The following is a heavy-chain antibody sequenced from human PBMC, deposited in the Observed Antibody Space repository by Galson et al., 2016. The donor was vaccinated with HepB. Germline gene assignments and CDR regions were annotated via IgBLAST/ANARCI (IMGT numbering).Heavy chain of an antibody. CDR3: ARESPTTAGAFDI. CDR1: GFTFNTYG. J-gene: IGHJ3*02. Sequence: SLRLSCADSGFTFNTYGMNWVRQAPGQGLEWVSSISSDGVYTYYADSLKGQFTVSRDNAKNTLYMQMNGLRAEDTAVYYCARESPTTAGAFDIWGQGTMVTVSS. D-gene: IGHD4-17*01. V-gene: IGHV3-21*01. CDR2: ISSDGVYT.